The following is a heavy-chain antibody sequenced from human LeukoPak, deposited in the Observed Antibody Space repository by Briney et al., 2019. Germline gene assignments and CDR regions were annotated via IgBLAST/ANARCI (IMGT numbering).Heavy chain of an antibody. CDR3: AKAYSSSSDYFDY. CDR1: GFTFSSYG. CDR2: IQYGGSNK. D-gene: IGHD6-6*01. V-gene: IGHV3-30*02. Sequence: GGSLRLSCAASGFTFSSYGMHWVRQAPGKGLEWVAFIQYGGSNKYYADSVKGRFTISGDNSRNTLYLQMSSLRGEDTAVYYCAKAYSSSSDYFDYWGQGTLVTVSS. J-gene: IGHJ4*02.